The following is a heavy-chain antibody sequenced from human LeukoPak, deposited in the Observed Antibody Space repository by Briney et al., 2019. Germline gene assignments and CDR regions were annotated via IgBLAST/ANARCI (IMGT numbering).Heavy chain of an antibody. D-gene: IGHD3-9*01. CDR2: IYYSGST. CDR1: GGSISSYY. J-gene: IGHJ4*02. Sequence: TSETLSLTCTVSGGSISSYYWSWIRQPPGKGLEWSGYIYYSGSTNYNPSLKSRVTISVDTSKNQFSLKLSSVTAADTAVYYCARHDILTGYSLDYWGQGTLVTVSS. V-gene: IGHV4-59*01. CDR3: ARHDILTGYSLDY.